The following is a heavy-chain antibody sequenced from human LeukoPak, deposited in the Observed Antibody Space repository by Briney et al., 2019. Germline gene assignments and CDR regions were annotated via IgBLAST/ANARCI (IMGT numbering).Heavy chain of an antibody. D-gene: IGHD6-19*01. CDR2: IRRDGSEK. J-gene: IGHJ4*02. CDR3: AGVRPGIAVDGPFDY. CDR1: GFTFSSYW. V-gene: IGHV3-7*03. Sequence: PGGSLRLSCAASGFTFSSYWMSWVRQAPGKGLEWVANIRRDGSEKYYVDSVKGRFTISRDNAKNPLYLQMNSLRAGDTAVYYCAGVRPGIAVDGPFDYWGQGTLVTVSS.